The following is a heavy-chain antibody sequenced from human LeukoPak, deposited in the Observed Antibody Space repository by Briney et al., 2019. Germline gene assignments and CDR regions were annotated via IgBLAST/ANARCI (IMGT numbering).Heavy chain of an antibody. V-gene: IGHV3-23*01. J-gene: IGHJ4*02. D-gene: IGHD1-26*01. CDR2: ISGSGGST. Sequence: PGGSLRLSCAASGFTFSSYAMSWVRKAPGKGLEWVSAISGSGGSTYYADSVKGRFTISRDNSKNTLYLQMNSLRAEDTAVYYCAKPRYFRSVGATEYFDYWGQGTLVTVSS. CDR3: AKPRYFRSVGATEYFDY. CDR1: GFTFSSYA.